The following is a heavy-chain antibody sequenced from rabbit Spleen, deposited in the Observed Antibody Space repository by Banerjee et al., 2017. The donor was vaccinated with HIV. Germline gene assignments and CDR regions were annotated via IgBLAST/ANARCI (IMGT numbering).Heavy chain of an antibody. CDR1: GFSFSSSYY. D-gene: IGHD2-1*01. J-gene: IGHJ4*01. CDR2: IYAGSSGST. CDR3: ARGSATMTMVITGYYFNL. Sequence: QSLEESGGGLVKPEGSLTLTCKASGFSFSSSYYMCWVRQAPGKGLEWIACIYAGSSGSTYYASWAKGRFTISKTSSTTVTLQMTSLTAADTATYFCARGSATMTMVITGYYFNLWGQGTLVTVS. V-gene: IGHV1S40*01.